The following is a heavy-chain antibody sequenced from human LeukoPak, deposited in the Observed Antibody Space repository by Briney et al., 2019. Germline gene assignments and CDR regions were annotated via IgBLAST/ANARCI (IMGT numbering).Heavy chain of an antibody. CDR2: ISSSSSYI. CDR3: ARRGYCSSTRCYASYYGMDV. J-gene: IGHJ6*02. Sequence: PGGSLRLSCAASGFTFSSYSMNWVRQAPGKGLEWVSSISSSSSYIYYADSVKGRFTISRDNAKNSLYLQINSLRAEDTAVYYCARRGYCSSTRCYASYYGMDVWGQGTTVTVSS. CDR1: GFTFSSYS. D-gene: IGHD2-2*01. V-gene: IGHV3-21*04.